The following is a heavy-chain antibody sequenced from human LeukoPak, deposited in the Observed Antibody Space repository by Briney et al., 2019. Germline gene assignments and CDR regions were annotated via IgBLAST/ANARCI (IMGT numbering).Heavy chain of an antibody. CDR2: IWYDGRDK. CDR1: GFTFSGCG. CDR3: AKDPYSYGSCFDS. J-gene: IGHJ4*02. D-gene: IGHD5-18*01. Sequence: PGGSLRLSCAASGFTFSGCGMHWVRQAPGKGLEWVAFIWYDGRDKYYADSVKGQFTISRDNSKNTLYLQMNSLRAEDTAVYYCAKDPYSYGSCFDSWGQGNVVTVSS. V-gene: IGHV3-30*02.